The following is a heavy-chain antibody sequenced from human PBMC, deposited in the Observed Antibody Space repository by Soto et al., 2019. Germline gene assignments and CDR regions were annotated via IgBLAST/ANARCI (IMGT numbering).Heavy chain of an antibody. V-gene: IGHV3-48*04. CDR1: GFTFHSFS. CDR2: TSSGSGNI. Sequence: GGSLRLSCAASGFTFHSFSMSWVRQAPGKGPEWISYTSSGSGNIYYADSVKGRFTISRDNAKNSLFLQMNSLRVEDTALYYCARDYDFWSGYYTGCSDFWGQGTLVTVPS. CDR3: ARDYDFWSGYYTGCSDF. D-gene: IGHD3-3*01. J-gene: IGHJ4*02.